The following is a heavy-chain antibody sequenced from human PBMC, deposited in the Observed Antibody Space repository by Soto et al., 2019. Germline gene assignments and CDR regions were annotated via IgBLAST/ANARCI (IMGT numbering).Heavy chain of an antibody. D-gene: IGHD6-19*01. CDR1: GFTFEDYG. CDR3: ARLYSSGWYGPGRY. V-gene: IGHV3-20*04. Sequence: EVQLVESGGGVVRPGGALKLSCAASGFTFEDYGRSWVRQAQGKGLEWVSGFNWNGGSTGYGDAVKGRFTISRENAKNSLYLQMNSLRAADTALYYCARLYSSGWYGPGRYWGQGTLVTVSS. CDR2: FNWNGGST. J-gene: IGHJ4*02.